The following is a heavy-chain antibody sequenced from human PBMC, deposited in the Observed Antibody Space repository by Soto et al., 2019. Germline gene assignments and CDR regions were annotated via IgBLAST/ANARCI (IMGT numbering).Heavy chain of an antibody. CDR1: GGTFSSYA. V-gene: IGHV1-69*12. CDR2: IIPIFGTA. D-gene: IGHD3-22*01. J-gene: IGHJ6*02. CDR3: ASLRYDSSGYYYYYGMDV. Sequence: QVQLVQSGAEVKKPGSSVKVSCKASGGTFSSYAISWVRQAPGQGLEWMGGIIPIFGTANYAQKFQGRVTLTADESTSTAYMELSSLRSEDTAVYYCASLRYDSSGYYYYYGMDVWGQGTTVTVSS.